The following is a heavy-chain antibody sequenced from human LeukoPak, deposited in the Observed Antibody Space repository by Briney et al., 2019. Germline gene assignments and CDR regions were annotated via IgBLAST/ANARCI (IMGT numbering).Heavy chain of an antibody. Sequence: SETLSLTCTVSGVSISSYYWSWIRQPPGKGLERIGYIYYSGSTNYNPSLKSRVTISVDTSKNQFSLKLSSVTAADTAVYYCARDSQYCTSTSCYFDYWGQGTLVNVSS. CDR3: ARDSQYCTSTSCYFDY. J-gene: IGHJ4*02. CDR2: IYYSGST. CDR1: GVSISSYY. V-gene: IGHV4-59*01. D-gene: IGHD2-2*01.